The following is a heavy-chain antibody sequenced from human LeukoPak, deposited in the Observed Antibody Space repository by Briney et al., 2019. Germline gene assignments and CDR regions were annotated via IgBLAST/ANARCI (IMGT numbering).Heavy chain of an antibody. V-gene: IGHV4-59*01. Sequence: PSETLSLTCTVSGGSISSYYWTWIRQPPGKGLEWIGYIHYSGTTNSNPSLRGRVTTPIDTSNNQFSLRLSSVTAADTAVYYCARWYYDSSGYRYFDYWGQGTLVTVSS. J-gene: IGHJ4*02. CDR3: ARWYYDSSGYRYFDY. D-gene: IGHD3-22*01. CDR2: IHYSGTT. CDR1: GGSISSYY.